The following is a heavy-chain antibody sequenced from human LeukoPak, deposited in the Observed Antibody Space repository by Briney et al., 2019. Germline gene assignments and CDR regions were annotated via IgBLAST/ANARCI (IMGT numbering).Heavy chain of an antibody. J-gene: IGHJ4*02. CDR2: ISSSSTYI. CDR1: GFTFSSYS. V-gene: IGHV3-21*01. CDR3: ARDTGSNYFDY. Sequence: PGGSLRLSCAASGFTFSSYSMNWVRQAPGKGLEWVSSISSSSTYIYYADSVKGRFTISRDNTKNSLYLQMNSLRAEDTAVYYCARDTGSNYFDYWGQGTLVTVSS. D-gene: IGHD4-11*01.